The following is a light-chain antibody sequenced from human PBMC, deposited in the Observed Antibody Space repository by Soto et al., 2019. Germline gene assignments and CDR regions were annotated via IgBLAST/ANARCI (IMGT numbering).Light chain of an antibody. V-gene: IGKV3-15*01. J-gene: IGKJ4*01. CDR2: GAS. CDR1: QSIGDK. CDR3: QQDDNWPLT. Sequence: EIVLTQSPATLSVSPGERATLSCKASQSIGDKLAWHQQKPGQAPRLLIYGASTRATTIPARFSGSGSGTEFTLTLSSLQSEDFAVYYCQQDDNWPLTFGGGTKVEIK.